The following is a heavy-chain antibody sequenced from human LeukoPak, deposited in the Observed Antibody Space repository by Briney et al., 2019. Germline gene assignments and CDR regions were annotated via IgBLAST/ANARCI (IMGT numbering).Heavy chain of an antibody. CDR1: GFTFSNYW. V-gene: IGHV4-34*01. CDR2: INHSGST. Sequence: GSLRLSCAASGFTFSNYWMSWIRQPPGKGLEWLGRINHSGSTNYNPSLKSRVTISIDTSKNQFSLKLSSVTAADTAVYYCARSHYDAFDIWGHGTMVTVSS. J-gene: IGHJ3*02. D-gene: IGHD3-10*01. CDR3: ARSHYDAFDI.